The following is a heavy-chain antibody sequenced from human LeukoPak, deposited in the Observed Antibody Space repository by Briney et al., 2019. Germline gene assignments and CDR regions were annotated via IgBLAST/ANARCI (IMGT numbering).Heavy chain of an antibody. V-gene: IGHV3-11*01. D-gene: IGHD1-14*01. J-gene: IGHJ4*02. CDR3: AKFGSDSDY. CDR1: GFTFSYSY. CDR2: ISTGGTTI. Sequence: SLRLSCAASGFTFSYSYVSWIRQPPGQGLEWVSTISTGGTTIYYTASVKGRFTISRDNAKNSVFLQMNSLRAEDTALYYCAKFGSDSDYWGQGTLVTVSS.